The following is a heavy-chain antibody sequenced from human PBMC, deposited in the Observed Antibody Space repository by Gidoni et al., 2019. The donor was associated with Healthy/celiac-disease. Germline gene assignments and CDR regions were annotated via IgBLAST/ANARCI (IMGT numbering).Heavy chain of an antibody. D-gene: IGHD3-9*01. V-gene: IGHV4-31*03. CDR3: ARESYYDILTGQGRVFDY. J-gene: IGHJ4*02. Sequence: QVQLQESGPGLVKPSQTLSLTCTVSGGSISSGGYYWSWIRQHPGKGLEWIVYIYYSGSTYYNPSLKSRVTISVDTSKNQFSLKLSSVTAADTAVYYCARESYYDILTGQGRVFDYWGQGTLVTVSS. CDR2: IYYSGST. CDR1: GGSISSGGYY.